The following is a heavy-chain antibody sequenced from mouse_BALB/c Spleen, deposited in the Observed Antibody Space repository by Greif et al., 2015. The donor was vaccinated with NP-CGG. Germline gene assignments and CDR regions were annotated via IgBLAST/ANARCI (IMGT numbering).Heavy chain of an antibody. CDR2: IDPENGDT. J-gene: IGHJ4*01. Sequence: EVQLQQSGAELVRSGASVKLSCTASGFNIKDYYMHWVKQRPEQGLEWIGWIDPENGDTEYAPKFQGKATMTADTSSNTAYLQLSSLTSEDTAVYYCNAMRTMTYAMDYWGQGTSVTVSS. CDR3: NAMRTMTYAMDY. V-gene: IGHV14-4*02. D-gene: IGHD2-4*01. CDR1: GFNIKDYY.